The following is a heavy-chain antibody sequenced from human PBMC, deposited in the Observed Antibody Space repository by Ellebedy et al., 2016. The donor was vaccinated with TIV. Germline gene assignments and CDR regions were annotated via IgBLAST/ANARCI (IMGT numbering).Heavy chain of an antibody. D-gene: IGHD1-26*01. J-gene: IGHJ4*02. CDR1: GGSLNGYY. V-gene: IGHV4-34*01. Sequence: MPSETLSLTCAFYGGSLNGYYWIWIRQRPGKGLEWIGEITPGGNTNYNPSLKSRVTLSLDTSTNQFSLRLISVTAADTAVYFCARGHTTTPDDWGQGTLVTVSS. CDR3: ARGHTTTPDD. CDR2: ITPGGNT.